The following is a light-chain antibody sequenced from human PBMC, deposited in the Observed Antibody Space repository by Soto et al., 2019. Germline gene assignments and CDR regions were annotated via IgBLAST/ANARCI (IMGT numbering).Light chain of an antibody. CDR3: CSFTSSNTHV. J-gene: IGLJ1*01. CDR2: EVK. CDR1: SSDLGNYNL. Sequence: QSVLTHPASVSRPPGQSITISCTGTSSDLGNYNLVSWYQQHPGKVPKLILFEVKKRPSGVSGRFSGSKSGNTASLTISGLEAEDEADYYCCSFTSSNTHVFGTGTKVSGL. V-gene: IGLV2-23*02.